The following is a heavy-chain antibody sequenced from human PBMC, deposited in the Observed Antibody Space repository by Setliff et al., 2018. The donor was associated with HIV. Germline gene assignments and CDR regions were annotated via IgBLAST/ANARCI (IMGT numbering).Heavy chain of an antibody. V-gene: IGHV1-18*01. D-gene: IGHD3-9*01. CDR1: GYTFASYG. CDR3: ARSDWGLVLSSFDY. J-gene: IGHJ4*02. CDR2: ISAYDGNT. Sequence: ASVKVSCKASGYTFASYGITWVRQAPGQGLEWMGWISAYDGNTNYAQKVRERVTLTTDTATTTAFRELKNLTSADTAVYFCARSDWGLVLSSFDYWGQGTQVTVSS.